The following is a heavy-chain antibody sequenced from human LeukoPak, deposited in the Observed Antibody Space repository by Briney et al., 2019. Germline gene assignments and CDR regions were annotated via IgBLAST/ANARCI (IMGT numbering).Heavy chain of an antibody. V-gene: IGHV3-64*01. D-gene: IGHD6-6*01. J-gene: IGHJ6*03. CDR3: ARAAVRPDYYYYYMDV. CDR2: IRSDGSET. Sequence: GGSLRLSCAASGFTFSSYAMHWVRQAPGKGLQYVSSIRSDGSETFYASSVEGRFTISRDNSQNILYLQMGSLGIEDMAIYYCARAAVRPDYYYYYMDVWGKGTTVTVSS. CDR1: GFTFSSYA.